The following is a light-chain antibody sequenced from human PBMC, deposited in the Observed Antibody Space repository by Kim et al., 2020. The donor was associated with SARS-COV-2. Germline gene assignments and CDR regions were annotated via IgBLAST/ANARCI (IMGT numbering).Light chain of an antibody. J-gene: IGLJ2*01. CDR1: SSNIGRNP. CDR2: SNN. CDR3: AAWDDSLNGVV. V-gene: IGLV1-44*01. Sequence: GQSVTMSGSGSSSNIGRNPVNWYQQLPGTAPKLLSYSNNQRPSGVPDRFSGSKSGTSASLAISGLQSEDEADYYCAAWDDSLNGVVFGGGTQLTVL.